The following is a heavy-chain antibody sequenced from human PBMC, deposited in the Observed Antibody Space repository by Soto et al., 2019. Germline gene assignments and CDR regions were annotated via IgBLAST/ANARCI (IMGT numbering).Heavy chain of an antibody. D-gene: IGHD3-22*01. CDR2: ISYDGSNK. Sequence: PGVCLRLSCAAAGFTFSSYGMHWVRQAQGKGLEWVAVISYDGSNKYYADSVKGRFTISRDNSKNTLYLQMNSLRAEDTAVYYCASGYDSSGYSDWGQGTLVTVSS. J-gene: IGHJ4*02. CDR1: GFTFSSYG. V-gene: IGHV3-30*03. CDR3: ASGYDSSGYSD.